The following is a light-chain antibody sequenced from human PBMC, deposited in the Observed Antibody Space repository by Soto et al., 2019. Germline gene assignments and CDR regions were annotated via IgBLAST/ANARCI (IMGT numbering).Light chain of an antibody. V-gene: IGKV3-20*01. Sequence: EIVLTQSPGTLSLSPGERATLSCRASQSVTSSYLAWYQQKPGQAPRLLIYGASSRATGIPDRFSGSGSGTDFPLTISRLEPEDFAVCYCQQYGSSPLTFGGGTKVEIK. CDR3: QQYGSSPLT. CDR1: QSVTSSY. J-gene: IGKJ4*01. CDR2: GAS.